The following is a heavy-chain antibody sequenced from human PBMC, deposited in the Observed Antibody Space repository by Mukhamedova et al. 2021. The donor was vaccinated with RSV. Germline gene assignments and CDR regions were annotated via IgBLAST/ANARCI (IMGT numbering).Heavy chain of an antibody. J-gene: IGHJ6*03. D-gene: IGHD3-10*01. CDR3: ATRGAYNYYIDV. V-gene: IGHV3-23*01. Sequence: GKGLEWVSGISGSGADTYYIDSVKGRFIISRDNSKNTLYLQMNSLRAEDTALYYCATRGAYNYYIDVWCKGTTVAVSS. CDR2: ISGSGADT.